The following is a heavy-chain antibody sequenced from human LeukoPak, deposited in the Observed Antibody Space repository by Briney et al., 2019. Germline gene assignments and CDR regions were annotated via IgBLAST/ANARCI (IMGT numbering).Heavy chain of an antibody. J-gene: IGHJ4*02. Sequence: GGSLRLSCEASGFTFSNAWMTWVRQAPGKGLEWVGRIKSRTDGGTTDYAAPVKGRFIISRDDSKNTLSLQMNSLKIEDTAMYYCTTEVNYYDSSGYHYEDYWGQGTLVTVSS. CDR3: TTEVNYYDSSGYHYEDY. V-gene: IGHV3-15*01. CDR1: GFTFSNAW. D-gene: IGHD3-22*01. CDR2: IKSRTDGGTT.